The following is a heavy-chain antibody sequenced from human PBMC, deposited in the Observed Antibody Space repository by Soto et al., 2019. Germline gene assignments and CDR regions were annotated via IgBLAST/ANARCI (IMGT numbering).Heavy chain of an antibody. J-gene: IGHJ4*02. D-gene: IGHD2-21*02. CDR1: GASVSSESYY. CDR2: IYQTGST. Sequence: QVQLQESGPGLVKPSETLSLTCSVTGASVSSESYYWTWIRQPPGKGLEWIGYIYQTGSTDSNPSLKSRVTISLDTDKNQFSLKLTSVTAADTAIYYCAKNRAPRGMVTLFEEEEDWGRGILVTVSS. CDR3: AKNRAPRGMVTLFEEEED. V-gene: IGHV4-61*01.